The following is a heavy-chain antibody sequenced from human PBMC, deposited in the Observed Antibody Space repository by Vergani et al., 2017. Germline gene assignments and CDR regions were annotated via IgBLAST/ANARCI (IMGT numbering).Heavy chain of an antibody. CDR2: IIPIFGTA. V-gene: IGHV1-69*01. J-gene: IGHJ3*02. Sequence: QVQLVQSGAEVKKPGSSVKVSCKASGGTFSSYAISWVRQAPGQGLEWMGGIIPIFGTANYAQKFQGRVTITADETTSTAYMELSSLRSEDTAVYYCARDLNIVVVPAANPAFDIWGQGTMVTVSS. CDR3: ARDLNIVVVPAANPAFDI. D-gene: IGHD2-2*01. CDR1: GGTFSSYA.